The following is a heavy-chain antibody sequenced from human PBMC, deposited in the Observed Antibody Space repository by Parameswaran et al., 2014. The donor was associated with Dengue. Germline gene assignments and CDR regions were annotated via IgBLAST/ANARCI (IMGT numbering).Heavy chain of an antibody. D-gene: IGHD4-11*01. J-gene: IGHJ4*02. V-gene: IGHV1-24*01. CDR2: FDPEDGET. Sequence: WVRQAPGQGLEWMGGFDPEDGETIYAQKFQGRVTMTEDTSTDTAYMELSSLRSEDTAVYYCATVSYSSLTHYWGQGTLVTVSS. CDR3: ATVSYSSLTHY.